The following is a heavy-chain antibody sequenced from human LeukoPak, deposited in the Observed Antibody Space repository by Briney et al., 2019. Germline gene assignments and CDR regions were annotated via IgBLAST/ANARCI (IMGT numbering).Heavy chain of an antibody. CDR1: GFTFDDYA. CDR3: ARDKGNWFDA. V-gene: IGHV3-43*02. J-gene: IGHJ5*02. Sequence: SGGSLRLSCAASGFTFDDYAMHWVRQAPGKGLEWVSLISGDGGSTYYADSVKGRFTISRDTSKNTLYLQMNSLRGEDTAVYYCARDKGNWFDAWGQGTLVTVSS. CDR2: ISGDGGST.